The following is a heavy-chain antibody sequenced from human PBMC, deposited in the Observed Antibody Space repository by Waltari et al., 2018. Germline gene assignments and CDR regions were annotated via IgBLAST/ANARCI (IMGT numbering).Heavy chain of an antibody. D-gene: IGHD4-17*01. CDR2: ISWNSGSI. J-gene: IGHJ6*03. Sequence: EVQLVESGGGLVQPGRSLRLSCAASGFTFDDYAMHWVRQAPGKGLEWVSGISWNSGSIGYADSVKGRFTISRDNAKNSLYLQMNSLRAEDMALYYWAKGRYGDYWRDYMDVWGKGTTVTVSS. CDR3: AKGRYGDYWRDYMDV. V-gene: IGHV3-9*03. CDR1: GFTFDDYA.